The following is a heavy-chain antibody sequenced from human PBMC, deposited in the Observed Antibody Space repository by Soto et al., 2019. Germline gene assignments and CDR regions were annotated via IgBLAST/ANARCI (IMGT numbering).Heavy chain of an antibody. V-gene: IGHV3-11*01. CDR3: AGRYCSGGSCYPEHYFDY. CDR1: GFTFSDYY. J-gene: IGHJ4*02. D-gene: IGHD2-15*01. Sequence: PGGSLRLSCAASGFTFSDYYMSWIRQAPGKGLEWVSYISSSGSTIYYADSVKGRFTISRDNAKNSLYLQMNSLRAEDTAVYYCAGRYCSGGSCYPEHYFDYWGQGTLVTVSS. CDR2: ISSSGSTI.